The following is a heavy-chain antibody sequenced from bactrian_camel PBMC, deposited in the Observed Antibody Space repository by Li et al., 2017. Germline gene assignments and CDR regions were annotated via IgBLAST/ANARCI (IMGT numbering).Heavy chain of an antibody. J-gene: IGHJ4*01. Sequence: VQLVESGGGLVQAGEPLRLSCVASGYTLPMNMGWFRQAPGKEREGVAVIYMGGGSTYYADSVKGRFTISRDKAKNTAYLRMNTLKPEDSAMYYCAADRKHPFYACDLVSWWNWGYWGQGTQVTVS. CDR2: IYMGGGST. CDR3: AADRKHPFYACDLVSWWNWGY. V-gene: IGHV3S40*01. CDR1: GYTLPMN. D-gene: IGHD7*01.